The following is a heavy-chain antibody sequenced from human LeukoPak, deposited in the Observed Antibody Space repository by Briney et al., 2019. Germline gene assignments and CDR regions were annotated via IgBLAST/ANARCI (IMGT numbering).Heavy chain of an antibody. J-gene: IGHJ2*01. V-gene: IGHV4-34*01. D-gene: IGHD2-15*01. CDR1: GGSFSGYY. CDR3: ARGPDIVVVVAATLDWYFDL. Sequence: PSETLSLTCAVYGGSFSGYYWSWIRQPPGKGLEWIGEINDSGSTNYNPSLKSRVTISVDTSKNQFSLKLSSVTAADTAVYYCARGPDIVVVVAATLDWYFDLWGRGTLVTVSS. CDR2: INDSGST.